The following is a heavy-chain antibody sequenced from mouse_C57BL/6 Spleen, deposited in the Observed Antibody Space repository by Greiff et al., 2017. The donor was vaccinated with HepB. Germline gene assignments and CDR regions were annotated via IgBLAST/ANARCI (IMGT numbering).Heavy chain of an antibody. Sequence: VQLQQSGPELVKPGASVKISCKASGYTFTDYYMNWVKQSHGKSLEWIGDINPNNGGTSYNQKFKGKATLTVDKSSSTAYMELRSLTSEDSAVYYCARGSTRFDYWGQGTTLTVSS. V-gene: IGHV1-26*01. J-gene: IGHJ2*01. CDR1: GYTFTDYY. CDR3: ARGSTRFDY. D-gene: IGHD1-1*01. CDR2: INPNNGGT.